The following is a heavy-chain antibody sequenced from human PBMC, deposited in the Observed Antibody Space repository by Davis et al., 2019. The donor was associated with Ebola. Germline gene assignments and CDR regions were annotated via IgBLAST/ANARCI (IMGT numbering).Heavy chain of an antibody. D-gene: IGHD3-22*01. V-gene: IGHV4-34*01. CDR3: ARGLPAYYYDSSGYYSRARAFDI. J-gene: IGHJ3*02. CDR1: GGSFSGYY. CDR2: INHSGST. Sequence: MPSETLSLTCAVYGGSFSGYYWSWIRQPPGKGLEWIGEINHSGSTNYNPSLKSRVTISVDTSKNQFSLKLSSVTAADTAVYYCARGLPAYYYDSSGYYSRARAFDIWGQGTMVTVSS.